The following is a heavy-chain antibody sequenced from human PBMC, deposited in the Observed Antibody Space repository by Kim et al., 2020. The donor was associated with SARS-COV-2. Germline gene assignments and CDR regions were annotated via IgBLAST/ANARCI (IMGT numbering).Heavy chain of an antibody. V-gene: IGHV5-51*01. D-gene: IGHD3-3*01. Sequence: GESLKISCKGSGYSFTSYWIGWVRQMPGKGLEWMGIIYPGDSDTRYSPSFQGQVTISADKSISTAYLQWSSLKASDTAMYYCARHIVGYDFWSGYSGANEGDYWGQGTLVTVSS. CDR1: GYSFTSYW. CDR2: IYPGDSDT. CDR3: ARHIVGYDFWSGYSGANEGDY. J-gene: IGHJ4*02.